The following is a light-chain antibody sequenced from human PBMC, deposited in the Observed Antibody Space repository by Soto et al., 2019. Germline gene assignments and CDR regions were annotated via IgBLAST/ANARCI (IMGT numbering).Light chain of an antibody. CDR2: EAS. V-gene: IGKV1-5*01. CDR3: QHSIGT. Sequence: DIQMTQSPSTLSASAGDRVTITCRASQSISNWLAWFHQKPGKAPKLLNSEASTLESGVPSRFSGSGTGTALTLTSTPLQADDFATYYCQHSIGTFGQGTKLEIK. J-gene: IGKJ2*01. CDR1: QSISNW.